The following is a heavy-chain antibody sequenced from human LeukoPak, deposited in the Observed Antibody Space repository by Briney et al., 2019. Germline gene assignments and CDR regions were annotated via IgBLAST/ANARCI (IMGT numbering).Heavy chain of an antibody. CDR3: ARDGAQIQLWLGGDYYYYGMDV. CDR1: GFTFSSYS. J-gene: IGHJ6*02. Sequence: GGSLRLSCAASGFTFSSYSMNWVRQAPGKGLEWVSSISSSSSYIYYADSVKGRFTISRDNAKNSLCLQMNSLRAEDTAVYYCARDGAQIQLWLGGDYYYYGMDVWGQGTTVTVSS. V-gene: IGHV3-21*01. CDR2: ISSSSSYI. D-gene: IGHD5-18*01.